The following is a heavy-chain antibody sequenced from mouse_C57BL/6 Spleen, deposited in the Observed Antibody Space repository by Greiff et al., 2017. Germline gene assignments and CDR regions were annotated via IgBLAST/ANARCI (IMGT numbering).Heavy chain of an antibody. CDR2: IYPRDGST. Sequence: VHLVESGPELVKPGASVKLSCKASGYTFTSYDINWVKQRPGQGLEWIGWIYPRDGSTKYNEKFKGKATLTVDTSSSTAYMELHSLTSEDSAVYFCARSMINYAMDYWGQGTSVTVSS. D-gene: IGHD2-3*01. CDR1: GYTFTSYD. CDR3: ARSMINYAMDY. J-gene: IGHJ4*01. V-gene: IGHV1-85*01.